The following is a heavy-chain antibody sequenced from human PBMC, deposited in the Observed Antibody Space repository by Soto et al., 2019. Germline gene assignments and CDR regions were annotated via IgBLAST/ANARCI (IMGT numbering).Heavy chain of an antibody. J-gene: IGHJ4*02. CDR1: GFTFISYG. V-gene: IGHV3-30*03. Sequence: WGSLSLSCAASGFTFISYGIHWVGQAPGKGLEWLAVISYDGSNKYYADSVKGRFTISRDNSKNTLYLQMNSLRAEDTAVYYSFGVFGVPTVPRWGQGTLVTVSS. CDR3: FGVFGVPTVPR. CDR2: ISYDGSNK. D-gene: IGHD3-3*01.